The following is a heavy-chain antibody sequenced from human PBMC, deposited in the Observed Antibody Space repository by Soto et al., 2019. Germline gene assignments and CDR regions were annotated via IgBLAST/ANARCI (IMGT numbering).Heavy chain of an antibody. Sequence: HVQLQESGPGLVKPSETLSLSCTVSGASINSHFWTWIRQPPGKGLEWIGSIYFSGSTNYNPSLKGRVSISLDRAKSQFFLNLTSVTAAHTAMYYWARELSSGMDVWGPGTKVIVSS. J-gene: IGHJ6*02. CDR3: ARELSSGMDV. CDR1: GASINSHF. V-gene: IGHV4-59*11. CDR2: IYFSGST. D-gene: IGHD6-6*01.